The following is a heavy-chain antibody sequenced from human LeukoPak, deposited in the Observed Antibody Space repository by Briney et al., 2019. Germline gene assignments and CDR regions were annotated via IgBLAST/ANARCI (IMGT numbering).Heavy chain of an antibody. Sequence: GGSLRLSCAASGFTFSSYWMHWVRQAPGKGLVWVSRINSDGSSTSYADSVKGRFTISRDNAKNTLYLQMNSLRAEDTAVYYCARGRYYDFWSGYPTGMDVWGQGTTVTVSS. CDR1: GFTFSSYW. V-gene: IGHV3-74*01. J-gene: IGHJ6*02. CDR2: INSDGSST. CDR3: ARGRYYDFWSGYPTGMDV. D-gene: IGHD3-3*01.